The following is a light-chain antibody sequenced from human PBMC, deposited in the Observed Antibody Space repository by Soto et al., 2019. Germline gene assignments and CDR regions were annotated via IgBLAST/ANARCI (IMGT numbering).Light chain of an antibody. J-gene: IGLJ7*01. CDR1: NSNIGKNT. Sequence: QAVVSQESSVSGTPGQRVVMACSGRNSNIGKNTVNWYRQVPGTAPQLLIYSDTMRSFGIPDRFSASKSDTSASLAIGGLQAEDEALYFCAAWDDSLNGLVFGGGTQLTFL. CDR3: AAWDDSLNGLV. V-gene: IGLV1-44*01. CDR2: SDT.